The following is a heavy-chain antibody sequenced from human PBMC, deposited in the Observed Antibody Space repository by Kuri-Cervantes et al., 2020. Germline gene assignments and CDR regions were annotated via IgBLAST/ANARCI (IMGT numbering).Heavy chain of an antibody. CDR3: ARGGTHYDFWSYSLYYFDY. V-gene: IGHV1-8*01. Sequence: WIRQAPGQGLEWMGWLNPDTGDTGSAQKFQGRVTMTRDTSKGTAYLELRNLRSEDTAVYYCARGGTHYDFWSYSLYYFDYWGQGTLVTVSS. J-gene: IGHJ4*02. CDR2: LNPDTGDT. D-gene: IGHD3/OR15-3a*01.